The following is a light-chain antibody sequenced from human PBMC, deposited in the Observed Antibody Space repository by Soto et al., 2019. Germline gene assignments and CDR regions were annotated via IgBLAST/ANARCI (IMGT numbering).Light chain of an antibody. Sequence: DIQMTQSPSTLSASVGDRGTITFRASQSISSWLAWYQQKPGKAPKLLIYKASSLESGVPARFSGSGSGTEFTLTISSLQSEDFAVYYCQQDNNWAPITFGQGTRLEIK. CDR2: KAS. CDR1: QSISSW. V-gene: IGKV1-5*03. CDR3: QQDNNWAPIT. J-gene: IGKJ5*01.